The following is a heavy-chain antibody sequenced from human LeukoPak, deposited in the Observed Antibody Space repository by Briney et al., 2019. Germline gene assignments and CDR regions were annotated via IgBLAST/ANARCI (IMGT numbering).Heavy chain of an antibody. CDR1: GFIYSSYS. V-gene: IGHV3-48*01. CDR3: ARAQTPKWELSDAFDI. CDR2: MSDRSCTI. Sequence: GGPLTLPCTASGFIYSSYSMIGLRHAPGKGLEWVSYMSDRSCTIYSADSVKGRFTISRENAKNSQYLQMNSLRAEDTAVYYCARAQTPKWELSDAFDIWGQGTMVTVSS. J-gene: IGHJ3*02. D-gene: IGHD1-26*01.